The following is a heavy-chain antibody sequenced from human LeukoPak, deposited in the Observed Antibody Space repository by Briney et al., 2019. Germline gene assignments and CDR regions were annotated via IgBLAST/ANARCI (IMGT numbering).Heavy chain of an antibody. V-gene: IGHV3-23*01. J-gene: IGHJ5*02. D-gene: IGHD3-10*01. Sequence: GGSLRLSCAASGFTFSSYGMSWVRQAPGKGLEWVSAISGSGGSTYYADSVKGRFTISRDNSKNTLYLQMNSLRAEDTAVYYCARGLPMVRGVSSWFDPWGQGTLVTVSS. CDR3: ARGLPMVRGVSSWFDP. CDR2: ISGSGGST. CDR1: GFTFSSYG.